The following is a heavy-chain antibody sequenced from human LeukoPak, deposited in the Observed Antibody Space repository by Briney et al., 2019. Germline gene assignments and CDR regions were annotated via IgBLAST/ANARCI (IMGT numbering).Heavy chain of an antibody. Sequence: GASVKVSCKASGYTFTGYYMHWVRQAPGQGLEWMGWINPNSGGTNYAQKFQGRVTMTRDTSISAAYMELSRLRSDDTAVYYYARGGAGEGYCSSSSCYGHDYWGQGTLVTVSS. CDR2: INPNSGGT. J-gene: IGHJ4*02. CDR1: GYTFTGYY. D-gene: IGHD2-15*01. CDR3: ARGGAGEGYCSSSSCYGHDY. V-gene: IGHV1-2*02.